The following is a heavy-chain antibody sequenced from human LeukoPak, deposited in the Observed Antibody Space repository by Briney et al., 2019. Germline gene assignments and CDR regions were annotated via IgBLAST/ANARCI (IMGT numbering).Heavy chain of an antibody. D-gene: IGHD6-19*01. CDR2: IYSSGST. V-gene: IGHV4-4*07. Sequence: SETLSLTCTVSGGSISSYYWSWIRQAAGKGLEWIGRIYSSGSTSYNPSLKSRVIMSVDTSKNQLSLKLSSVTAADTAVYYCARAQAGTFSGFDPWGQGTLVTVSS. CDR3: ARAQAGTFSGFDP. J-gene: IGHJ5*02. CDR1: GGSISSYY.